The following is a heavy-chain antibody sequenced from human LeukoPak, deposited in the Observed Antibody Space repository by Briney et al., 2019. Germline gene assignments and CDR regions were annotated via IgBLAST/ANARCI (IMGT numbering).Heavy chain of an antibody. Sequence: SVKVSCKASGGTFSSYAISWARQAPGQGLEWMGRIIPIFGIANYAQKFQGRVTITADKSTSTAYMELSSLRSEDTAVYYCARAAYCGGDCYSDDYWGQGTLVTVSS. CDR2: IIPIFGIA. CDR1: GGTFSSYA. J-gene: IGHJ4*02. V-gene: IGHV1-69*04. CDR3: ARAAYCGGDCYSDDY. D-gene: IGHD2-21*02.